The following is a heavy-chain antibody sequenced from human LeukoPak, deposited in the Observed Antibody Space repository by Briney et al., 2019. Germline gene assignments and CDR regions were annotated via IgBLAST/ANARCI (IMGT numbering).Heavy chain of an antibody. D-gene: IGHD3-22*01. CDR2: IIPIFGTA. Sequence: ASVKVSCKASGGTFSSYAISWVRQAPGQGLEWMGGIIPIFGTANYAQKFQGRVTITADESASTAYMELSSLRSEDTAVYYCARDRWYYDSSGHRFDPWGQGTLVTVSS. V-gene: IGHV1-69*13. J-gene: IGHJ5*02. CDR3: ARDRWYYDSSGHRFDP. CDR1: GGTFSSYA.